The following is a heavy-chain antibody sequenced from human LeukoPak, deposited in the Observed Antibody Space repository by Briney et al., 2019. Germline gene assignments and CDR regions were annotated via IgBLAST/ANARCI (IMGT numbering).Heavy chain of an antibody. CDR3: AKDRAYYSDSSGYYLVRAYDY. D-gene: IGHD3-22*01. CDR1: GFTVTRNY. CDR2: TYSGGRT. V-gene: IGHV3-53*01. J-gene: IGHJ4*02. Sequence: GGSLRLSCAASGFTVTRNYMTWVRQAPGKGLEWVSVTYSGGRTYYEDSVKGRFTISRDNSKNTLYLQMNSLRAEDTAVYYCAKDRAYYSDSSGYYLVRAYDYWGQGTLVTVSS.